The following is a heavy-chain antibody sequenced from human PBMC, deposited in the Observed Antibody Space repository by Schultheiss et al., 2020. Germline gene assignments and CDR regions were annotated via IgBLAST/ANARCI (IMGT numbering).Heavy chain of an antibody. CDR2: IYTSGST. D-gene: IGHD1-26*01. J-gene: IGHJ6*03. CDR1: GGSISSYY. CDR3: ARDRYSGSYYGYYYYYMDV. V-gene: IGHV4-4*07. Sequence: SETLSLTCTVSGGSISSYYWSWIRQPAGKGLEWIGRIYTSGSTNYNPSLKSRVTMSVDTSKNQFSLKLSSVTAADTAVYYCARDRYSGSYYGYYYYYMDVWGKGTTVTVSS.